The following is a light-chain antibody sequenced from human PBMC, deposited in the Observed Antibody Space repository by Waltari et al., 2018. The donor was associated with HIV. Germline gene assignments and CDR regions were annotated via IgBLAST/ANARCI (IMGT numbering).Light chain of an antibody. CDR1: SSNIGSNY. V-gene: IGLV1-47*01. J-gene: IGLJ3*02. CDR2: RNN. CDR3: AAWDDSLSVWV. Sequence: QSVLTQPPSASGTPGQRVTISCSGSSSNIGSNYVYWYQQLPGTAPKLLIYRNNQRPSVVPDRFAGSKSGTSASLAISGLRSEDEADYYWAAWDDSLSVWVFGGGTKLTVL.